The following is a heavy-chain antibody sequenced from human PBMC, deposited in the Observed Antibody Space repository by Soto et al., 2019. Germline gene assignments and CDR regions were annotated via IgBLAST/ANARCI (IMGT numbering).Heavy chain of an antibody. CDR1: GYTVTGYY. CDR2: INPNSGGT. CDR3: ARGAFGSGSYWYYYYGMDV. D-gene: IGHD3-10*01. V-gene: IGHV1-2*02. J-gene: IGHJ6*02. Sequence: QVQLVQSGAEVKNPGASVKVSCKASGYTVTGYYMHWVRQAPGQGLEWMGWINPNSGGTNYAQKFQGRVTMTRDTSISTAYMELSRLRSDDTAVYYCARGAFGSGSYWYYYYGMDVWGQGTTVTVSS.